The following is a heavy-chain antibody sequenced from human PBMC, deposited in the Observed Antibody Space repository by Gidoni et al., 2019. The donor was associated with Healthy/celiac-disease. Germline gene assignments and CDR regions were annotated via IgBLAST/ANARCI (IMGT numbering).Heavy chain of an antibody. D-gene: IGHD3-16*01. CDR2: IYYSGST. J-gene: IGHJ3*02. CDR1: GGSIRSYS. V-gene: IGHV4-59*01. CDR3: ARERIMITFGGVRSDAFDI. Sequence: QVQLQESGPGLVKPSETLSLTCTVAGGSIRSYSWSWIRQPPGKGLEWIGYIYYSGSTNYNPSLKSRVTISVDTSKNQFSLKLSSVTAADTAVYYCARERIMITFGGVRSDAFDIWGQGTMVTVSS.